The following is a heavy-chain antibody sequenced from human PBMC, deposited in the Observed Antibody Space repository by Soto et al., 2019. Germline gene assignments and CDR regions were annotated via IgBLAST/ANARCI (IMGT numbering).Heavy chain of an antibody. CDR2: ISGSGDST. J-gene: IGHJ3*02. CDR1: GFTFSRYA. D-gene: IGHD3-10*01. Sequence: PGRSLRLSCAASGFTFSRYAMSWVRQAPGKGLEWVSAISGSGDSTYYADSVKGRFTISRDNSKNTLYLKMNSLRAEDTAVYYCAKRSFLVRGSHAFDIWGQGTMVTVSS. CDR3: AKRSFLVRGSHAFDI. V-gene: IGHV3-23*01.